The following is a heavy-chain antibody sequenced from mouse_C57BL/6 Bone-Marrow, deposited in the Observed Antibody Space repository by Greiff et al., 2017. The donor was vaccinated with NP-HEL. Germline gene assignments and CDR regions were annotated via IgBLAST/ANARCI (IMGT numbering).Heavy chain of an antibody. Sequence: QVQLQQSGAELARPGASVKLSCKASGYTFTSYGISWVKQRTGQGLEWIGEIYPRSGNTYYNEKFKGKATLTADKSSSTAYMGLRSLTSEDSAVYFCARYYYGSGYAMDYWGQGTSVTVSS. J-gene: IGHJ4*01. D-gene: IGHD1-1*01. CDR1: GYTFTSYG. CDR2: IYPRSGNT. V-gene: IGHV1-81*01. CDR3: ARYYYGSGYAMDY.